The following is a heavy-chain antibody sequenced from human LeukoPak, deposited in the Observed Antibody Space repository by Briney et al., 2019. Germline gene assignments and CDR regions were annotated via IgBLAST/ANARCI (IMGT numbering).Heavy chain of an antibody. V-gene: IGHV1-69*05. CDR1: GGTFSSYA. Sequence: SVKVSCKASGGTFSSYAISWVRQAAGQGLEWMGGIIPIFGTANYAQKFQGRVTITTDESTSTAYMELSSLRSEDTAVYYCARVGHMIVVVPALPNWFDPWAQGTLVTVSS. CDR2: IIPIFGTA. D-gene: IGHD2-2*01. CDR3: ARVGHMIVVVPALPNWFDP. J-gene: IGHJ5*02.